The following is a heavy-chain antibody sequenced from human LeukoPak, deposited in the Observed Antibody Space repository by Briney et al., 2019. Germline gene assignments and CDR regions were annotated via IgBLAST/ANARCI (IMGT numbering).Heavy chain of an antibody. Sequence: GGSLRLSCAASGFTFSSYEMNWVRQAPGKGLEWVSYISGSGSVIYYADSVKGRFTVSRDNAKNSLYLQMNSLRAEDTAIYYCARDQYSSGWYREFDYWGQGTLVTVSS. V-gene: IGHV3-48*03. CDR2: ISGSGSVI. D-gene: IGHD6-19*01. CDR1: GFTFSSYE. CDR3: ARDQYSSGWYREFDY. J-gene: IGHJ4*02.